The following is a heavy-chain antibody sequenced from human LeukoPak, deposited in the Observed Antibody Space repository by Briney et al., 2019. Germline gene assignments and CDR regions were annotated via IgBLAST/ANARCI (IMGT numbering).Heavy chain of an antibody. CDR2: IYYSGST. J-gene: IGHJ4*02. CDR1: GGSISSYY. V-gene: IGHV4-59*01. CDR3: ARVSGNSGYANYFDY. Sequence: KTSETLSLTCTASGGSISSYYWSWIRQPPGKGLEWIGYIYYSGSTNYNPSLKSRVTISVDTSKNQFSLKLSSVTAADTAVYYCARVSGNSGYANYFDYWGQGTLVTVSS. D-gene: IGHD5-12*01.